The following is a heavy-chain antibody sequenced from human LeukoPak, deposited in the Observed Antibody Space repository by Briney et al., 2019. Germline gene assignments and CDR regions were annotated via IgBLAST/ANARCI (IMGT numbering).Heavy chain of an antibody. V-gene: IGHV1-8*01. CDR2: MNPNSGNT. CDR3: ARDGGWSLGYFDY. CDR1: GYTFTNYD. Sequence: ASVKVSCKASGYTFTNYDINWVRQATGQGLEWMGWMNPNSGNTGFAQKFQGRVTMTTDTSTSTAYMELRSLRSDDTAVYYCARDGGWSLGYFDYWGQGTLVTVSS. J-gene: IGHJ4*02. D-gene: IGHD6-19*01.